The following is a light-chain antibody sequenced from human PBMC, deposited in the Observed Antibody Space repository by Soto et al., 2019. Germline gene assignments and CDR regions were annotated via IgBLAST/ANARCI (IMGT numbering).Light chain of an antibody. V-gene: IGKV3-11*01. Sequence: EIVLTQSPATLSLSPGERATISCRASQRVSCYLAWYQQKPGQAPRLLIYDASNRVTGIPARFSGSGSGTDFTLNISSLEPEDFAVYYCQQRSNWPPITFGQGTRLEIK. CDR3: QQRSNWPPIT. J-gene: IGKJ5*01. CDR1: QRVSCY. CDR2: DAS.